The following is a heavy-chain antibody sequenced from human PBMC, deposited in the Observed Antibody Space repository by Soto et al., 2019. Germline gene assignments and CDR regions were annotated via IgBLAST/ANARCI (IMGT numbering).Heavy chain of an antibody. D-gene: IGHD3-10*01. CDR2: INGDGTTT. CDR1: GFTFSPFY. J-gene: IGHJ3*02. CDR3: VRDRGSPDSFDI. Sequence: EVQLVESGGGLVQPGESLRLSCAASGFTFSPFYMHWVRQAPGKGLEWVSHINGDGTTTVYADSVKGRFTISRDNAKSTLYLQMSSLRTEDTAVYYCVRDRGSPDSFDIWGQGTMVTVSS. V-gene: IGHV3-74*01.